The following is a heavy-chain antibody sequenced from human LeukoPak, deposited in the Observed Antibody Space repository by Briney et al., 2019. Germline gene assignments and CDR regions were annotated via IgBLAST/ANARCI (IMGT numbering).Heavy chain of an antibody. CDR3: SKDQGLLVPPAMGQGFDY. V-gene: IGHV3-23*01. CDR2: ISGSGGST. CDR1: GFTFSSYA. Sequence: GGSLRLSCAASGFTFSSYAMSWVRQAPGKGLEWVSAISGSGGSTYYADSVKGRFAISRDDSKNTLYLQMNSLRTEDTAVYYCSKDQGLLVPPAMGQGFDYWGQGTLVTVSS. D-gene: IGHD2-2*01. J-gene: IGHJ4*02.